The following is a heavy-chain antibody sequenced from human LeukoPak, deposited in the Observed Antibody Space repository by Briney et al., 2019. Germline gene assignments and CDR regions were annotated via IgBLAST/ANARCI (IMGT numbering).Heavy chain of an antibody. J-gene: IGHJ1*01. CDR2: ISGGGGST. D-gene: IGHD3-22*01. Sequence: GGSLRLSCAASGFTFSSYALSWVRQAPGEGLEWVSVISGGGGSTYYADSVKGRFTISRDNSKNTLFLQMNSLRVEDTAVYYCATGMENYDGSGYYSYFQHWGQGTLVTVSS. V-gene: IGHV3-23*01. CDR1: GFTFSSYA. CDR3: ATGMENYDGSGYYSYFQH.